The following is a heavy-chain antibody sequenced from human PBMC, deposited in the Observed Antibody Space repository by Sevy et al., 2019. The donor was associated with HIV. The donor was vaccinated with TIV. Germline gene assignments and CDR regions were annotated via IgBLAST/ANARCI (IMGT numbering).Heavy chain of an antibody. D-gene: IGHD3-22*01. CDR2: IGTNGDGR. CDR3: SKPFYFYDNSGYSGDY. CDR1: GFTFSSHA. Sequence: GGSLRLSCVASGFTFSSHAMNWVRQVPGKGLEWVSSIGTNGDGRYYADSVKGRFTISRDNSKSTLYLQTNSLRAEDTALYYCSKPFYFYDNSGYSGDYWGQGIRVTVSS. V-gene: IGHV3-23*01. J-gene: IGHJ4*02.